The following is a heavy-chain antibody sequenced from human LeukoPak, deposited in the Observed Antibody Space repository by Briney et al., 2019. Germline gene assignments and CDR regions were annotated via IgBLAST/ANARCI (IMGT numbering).Heavy chain of an antibody. CDR2: MGSGGQL. CDR1: GFSISGRD. Sequence: PGGSLRLSCAVSGFSISGRDRTWGRQAPGKGVEGVSSMGSGGQLFYTDSVKGRFTVSRDTSKNTLFLQMNSLRAEDTAVYYCATTVWIGQFPDYFDVWGQGALVTVSS. J-gene: IGHJ4*02. CDR3: ATTVWIGQFPDYFDV. V-gene: IGHV3-69-1*02. D-gene: IGHD3-10*01.